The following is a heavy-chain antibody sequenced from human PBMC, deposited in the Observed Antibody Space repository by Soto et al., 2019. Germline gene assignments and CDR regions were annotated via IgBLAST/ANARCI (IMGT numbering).Heavy chain of an antibody. Sequence: GGSLRLSCAPSGFTFSSYGMHWARQAPGKGLEWVAVIWYDGSNKVYADSVKGRFTISRDNSKNTLYLQMNSLRAEDTALYYCAKVHGGSYDYWGQGTLVTVSS. J-gene: IGHJ4*02. CDR1: GFTFSSYG. CDR2: IWYDGSNK. D-gene: IGHD2-15*01. CDR3: AKVHGGSYDY. V-gene: IGHV3-33*06.